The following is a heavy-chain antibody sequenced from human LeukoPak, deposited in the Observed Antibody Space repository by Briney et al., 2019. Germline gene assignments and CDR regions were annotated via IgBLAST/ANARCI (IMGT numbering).Heavy chain of an antibody. J-gene: IGHJ3*02. CDR1: GFTFSSYG. CDR2: IWYDGSNK. CDR3: AKSNGYDSFGAFDI. Sequence: PGGSLRLSCAASGFTFSSYGMHWVRQAPGKGLDWVAVIWYDGSNKYYADSVKGRFTISRDNSKNTLYLQMNSLRGEDTAVYYCAKSNGYDSFGAFDIWGQGTMVTVSS. D-gene: IGHD5-12*01. V-gene: IGHV3-33*06.